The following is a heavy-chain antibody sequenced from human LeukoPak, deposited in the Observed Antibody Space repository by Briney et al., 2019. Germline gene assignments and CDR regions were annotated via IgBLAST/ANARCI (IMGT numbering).Heavy chain of an antibody. D-gene: IGHD2-15*01. V-gene: IGHV1-69*06. CDR3: ASATLRCSGGSCYEMDV. CDR2: IIPLFGTP. Sequence: SVKVSCKASGGTFSSYAISWVRQAPGQGLEWMGGIIPLFGTPDYAQKFQDRLTITADKSTSTAYMELSSLRSEDTAVYYCASATLRCSGGSCYEMDVWGKGTTVTVSS. CDR1: GGTFSSYA. J-gene: IGHJ6*04.